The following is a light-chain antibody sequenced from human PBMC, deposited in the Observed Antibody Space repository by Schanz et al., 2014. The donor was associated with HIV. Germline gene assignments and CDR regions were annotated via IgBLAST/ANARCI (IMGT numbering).Light chain of an antibody. CDR1: QSISTW. CDR2: KAT. V-gene: IGKV1-5*03. J-gene: IGKJ4*01. CDR3: QQSLSAPLT. Sequence: DIQMTQSPSTLSASVGDRLTITCRASQSISTWLAWYQQKPGKAPKVLIYKATTLESGVPSRFSGSGSGTEFSLTITSLQPEDFATYYCQQSLSAPLTFGGGTKVEI.